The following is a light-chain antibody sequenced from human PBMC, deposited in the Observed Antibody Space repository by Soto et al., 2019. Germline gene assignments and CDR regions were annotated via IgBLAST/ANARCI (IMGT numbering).Light chain of an antibody. CDR3: SSYTSSSTVV. Sequence: QSALTQPASVSGSPGQSITISCTGTSSDVGGYNYVSWYQQHPGKAPKLMIYDVSHRPSGVSNRFSGSKSGNTASLTISGLQDEDEADYYCSSYTSSSTVVFGGGTKLTVL. V-gene: IGLV2-14*03. J-gene: IGLJ2*01. CDR2: DVS. CDR1: SSDVGGYNY.